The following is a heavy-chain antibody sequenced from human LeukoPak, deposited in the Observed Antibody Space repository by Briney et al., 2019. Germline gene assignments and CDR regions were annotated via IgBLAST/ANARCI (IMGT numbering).Heavy chain of an antibody. CDR3: ARHQGSHYYDSSGYYYANYYYGMDV. CDR2: IYPGDSDT. V-gene: IGHV5-51*01. Sequence: GESLKISCKGSGYSFTSYWIGWVRQMPGKGLEWMGIIYPGDSDTRYSPSFQGQVTISADKSISTAYLQWSSLKASDTAMHYCARHQGSHYYDSSGYYYANYYYGMDVWGQGTTVTVSS. J-gene: IGHJ6*02. CDR1: GYSFTSYW. D-gene: IGHD3-22*01.